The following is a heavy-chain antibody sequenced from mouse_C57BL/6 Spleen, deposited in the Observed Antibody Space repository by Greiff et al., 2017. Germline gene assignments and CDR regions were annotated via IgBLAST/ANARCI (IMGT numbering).Heavy chain of an antibody. D-gene: IGHD1-1*01. Sequence: QVQLQQPGAELVKPGASVKMSCKASGYTFTSYWITWVKQRPGQGLEWIGDIYPGSGSTNYNEKFKSKATLTVGTSSSTAYMQLSSLTSEDSAVYYCASYGLARGYFDYWGQGTTLTVSS. CDR3: ASYGLARGYFDY. CDR1: GYTFTSYW. CDR2: IYPGSGST. J-gene: IGHJ2*01. V-gene: IGHV1-55*01.